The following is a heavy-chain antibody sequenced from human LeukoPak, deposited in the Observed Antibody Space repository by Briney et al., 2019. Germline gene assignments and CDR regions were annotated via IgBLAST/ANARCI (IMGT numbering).Heavy chain of an antibody. CDR1: GGTFSSYA. D-gene: IGHD3-9*01. V-gene: IGHV1-69*01. J-gene: IGHJ5*02. Sequence: SVKVSCKASGGTFSSYAISWVRQAPGQGLEWMGGIIPTFGAANYAQKFQGGVTITADESTSTAYMELSSLRSEDTDVYYCARGGESYDILTGHTPWGQGTLVTVSS. CDR3: ARGGESYDILTGHTP. CDR2: IIPTFGAA.